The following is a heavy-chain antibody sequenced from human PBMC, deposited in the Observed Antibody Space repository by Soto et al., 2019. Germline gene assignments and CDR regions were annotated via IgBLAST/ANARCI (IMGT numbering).Heavy chain of an antibody. Sequence: QVQLVESGGGVVQPGRSLRLSCATSGFIFTNHGWPWVRQAPGKGLEWVSMIWFDGSKEYYADSVKGRFTISRDDSTNTFYLEMNSLRTADTAVYYGARDRSSTGRHAGWFDTWGQGTLVPVSS. D-gene: IGHD1-26*01. CDR3: ARDRSSTGRHAGWFDT. CDR2: IWFDGSKE. CDR1: GFIFTNHG. J-gene: IGHJ5*02. V-gene: IGHV3-33*01.